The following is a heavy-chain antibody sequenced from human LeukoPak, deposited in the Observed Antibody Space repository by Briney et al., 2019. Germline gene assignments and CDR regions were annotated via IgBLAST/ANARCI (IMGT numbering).Heavy chain of an antibody. CDR2: FISIFRTP. CDR1: GGTFTSYA. Sequence: GASVKVSCKASGGTFTSYAISWVRQAPGQGLEWMCWFISIFRTPNYAQKFQRRLTITTHESTSTAYMELSSLRSEDTAVYYCASNGMATITYFDYWGQGTLVT. J-gene: IGHJ4*02. D-gene: IGHD5-24*01. V-gene: IGHV1-69*05. CDR3: ASNGMATITYFDY.